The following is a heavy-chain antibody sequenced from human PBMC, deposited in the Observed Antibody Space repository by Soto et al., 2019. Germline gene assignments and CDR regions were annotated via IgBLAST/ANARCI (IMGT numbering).Heavy chain of an antibody. D-gene: IGHD2-15*01. CDR3: ARELYCSGGSCYPRYWLDP. V-gene: IGHV3-33*01. J-gene: IGHJ5*02. Sequence: QVQLVESGGNVVQPGRSLRLSCAASGFIFSRYGMHWVRQAPGKGLEWVALIWYDGSNKYYADSVKGRFTISRDNSNNTLYLQMHSLRAEDTAVYYCARELYCSGGSCYPRYWLDPWGQGTLVTVSS. CDR1: GFIFSRYG. CDR2: IWYDGSNK.